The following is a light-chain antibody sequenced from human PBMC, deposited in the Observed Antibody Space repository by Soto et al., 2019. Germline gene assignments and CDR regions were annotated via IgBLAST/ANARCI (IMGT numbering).Light chain of an antibody. CDR3: QQYNSYSQP. Sequence: DIQMTQSPSTLSASVVDRVTITCRASQSISSWLAWYQQKPGKAPKLLIFDASSLESGVPSRFSGSGSGTEFTLTISSLQPDDFATYYCQQYNSYSQPFGQGTKVDIK. J-gene: IGKJ1*01. V-gene: IGKV1-5*01. CDR2: DAS. CDR1: QSISSW.